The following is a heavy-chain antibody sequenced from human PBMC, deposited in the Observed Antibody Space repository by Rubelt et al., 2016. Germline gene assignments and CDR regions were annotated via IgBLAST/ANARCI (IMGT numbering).Heavy chain of an antibody. J-gene: IGHJ4*02. CDR2: INAYNGNT. V-gene: IGHV1-18*01. CDR3: ARGQIDQWNY. D-gene: IGHD2-8*01. Sequence: INAYNGNTNYAQKLQGRVTMTTDTSTSTAYMELRSLRSDDTAVYYCARGQIDQWNYWGQGTLVTVSS.